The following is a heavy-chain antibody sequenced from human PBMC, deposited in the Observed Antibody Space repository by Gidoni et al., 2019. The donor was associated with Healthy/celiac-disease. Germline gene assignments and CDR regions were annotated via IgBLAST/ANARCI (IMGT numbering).Heavy chain of an antibody. CDR1: GGSFSGYY. J-gene: IGHJ4*02. V-gene: IGHV4-34*01. D-gene: IGHD3-10*01. Sequence: QVQLQQWGAGLLKPSETLSLTCAVYGGSFSGYYWSWIRQPPGKGLEWIGEINHSGSTNYNPSLKSRVTISVDTSKNQFSLKLSSVTAADTAVYYCARGSVLLWFGELSLKVRQYYFDYWGQGTLVTVSS. CDR3: ARGSVLLWFGELSLKVRQYYFDY. CDR2: INHSGST.